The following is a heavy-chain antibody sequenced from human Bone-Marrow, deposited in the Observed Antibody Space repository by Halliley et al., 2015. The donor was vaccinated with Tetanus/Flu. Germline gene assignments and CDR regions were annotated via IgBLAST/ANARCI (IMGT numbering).Heavy chain of an antibody. CDR3: ARTLNSNYYDSSGYYAY. Sequence: LVKPTQTLTLTCTFSGFSLSTSGMCVFWIRQAPGKALEWLALIDWDDDKYYSTSLNARLTISKDTSKNQVVLRMTNVAPVDTATYYCARTLNSNYYDSSGYYAYWGQGTLVTVSS. CDR2: IDWDDDK. D-gene: IGHD3-22*01. J-gene: IGHJ4*02. V-gene: IGHV2-70*01. CDR1: GFSLSTSGMC.